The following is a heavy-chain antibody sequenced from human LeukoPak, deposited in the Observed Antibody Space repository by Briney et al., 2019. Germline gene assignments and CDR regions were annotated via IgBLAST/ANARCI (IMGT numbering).Heavy chain of an antibody. J-gene: IGHJ4*02. D-gene: IGHD3-16*02. CDR1: GFKFSDYY. V-gene: IGHV3-11*01. Sequence: GGSLRLSCAASGFKFSDYYMSWVRQAPGRGLEWVSSISGSGDTMRYADSVEGRFTISRDNAKNSVFLQINSLRAEDTAIYYCATPRYYLDYWGQGTLVTASS. CDR3: ATPRYYLDY. CDR2: ISGSGDTM.